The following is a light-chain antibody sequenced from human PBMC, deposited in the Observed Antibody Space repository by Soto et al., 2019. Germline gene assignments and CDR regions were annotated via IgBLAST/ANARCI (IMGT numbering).Light chain of an antibody. CDR3: QQRSNWPLLT. J-gene: IGKJ4*01. V-gene: IGKV3-11*01. Sequence: EIVLTQSPATLSLSPGERATLSCRASQSVSNYLAWYQQKPGQAPRLLIYDASNRATGIPARFSGSGSGTEFTLTISSLEPEDFAVYYCQQRSNWPLLTFGGGTKLEIK. CDR2: DAS. CDR1: QSVSNY.